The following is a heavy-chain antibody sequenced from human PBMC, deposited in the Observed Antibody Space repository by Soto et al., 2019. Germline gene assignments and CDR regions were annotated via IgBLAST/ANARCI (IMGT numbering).Heavy chain of an antibody. V-gene: IGHV4-59*08. J-gene: IGHJ4*02. Sequence: SETLSLTCTVSGGSISSYYWGWIRQPPGKGLEWIGYIYYSGSTNYNPSLKSRVTISVDTSKNQFSLKLSSVTAADTAVYYCASSTTVTTPYYFDYWVQGTLVTVSS. D-gene: IGHD4-17*01. CDR1: GGSISSYY. CDR2: IYYSGST. CDR3: ASSTTVTTPYYFDY.